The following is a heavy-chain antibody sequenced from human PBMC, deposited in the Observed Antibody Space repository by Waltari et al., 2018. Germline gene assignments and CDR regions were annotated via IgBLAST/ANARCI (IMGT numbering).Heavy chain of an antibody. D-gene: IGHD1-1*01. CDR3: VGWNDPINS. CDR2: IGPDGSDK. CDR1: GFTLSRFW. Sequence: EAQLVQSGGGMVQPGGSLTLSCAASGFTLSRFWMTWIRQAPGQGLQWVAHIGPDGSDKYYVDSVKCRFTISRDNAENSLLLQMSSLRVEDTALYYCVGWNDPINSWGQGTLVAVSS. J-gene: IGHJ4*02. V-gene: IGHV3-7*01.